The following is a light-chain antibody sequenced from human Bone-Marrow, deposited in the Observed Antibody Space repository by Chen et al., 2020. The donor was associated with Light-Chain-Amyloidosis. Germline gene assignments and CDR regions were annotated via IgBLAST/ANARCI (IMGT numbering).Light chain of an antibody. Sequence: SSVLPQPSSVSVAPGQTATIACGGNNIGSTSVHWYQQPPGQAPLLVVYDDSDRPSGIPERLSGSNAGNTATLTISRVEAGDEADYYCQVWDRSSDRPVFGGGTKLTVL. V-gene: IGLV3-21*02. CDR2: DDS. CDR1: NIGSTS. J-gene: IGLJ3*02. CDR3: QVWDRSSDRPV.